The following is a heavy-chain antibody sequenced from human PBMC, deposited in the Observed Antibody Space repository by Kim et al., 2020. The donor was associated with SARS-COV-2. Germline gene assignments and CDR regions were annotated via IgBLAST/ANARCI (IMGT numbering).Heavy chain of an antibody. J-gene: IGHJ6*02. CDR2: ISWNSGSI. D-gene: IGHD6-19*01. V-gene: IGHV3-9*01. CDR3: AKMFGHSSGWYWGSYYYYYGMDG. CDR1: GFTFDDYA. Sequence: GGSLRLSCAASGFTFDDYAMHWVRQAPGKGLEWVSGISWNSGSIGYADSVKGRFTISRDNAKNSLYLQMNSLRAEDTALYYCAKMFGHSSGWYWGSYYYYYGMDGWGQGTTVTVSS.